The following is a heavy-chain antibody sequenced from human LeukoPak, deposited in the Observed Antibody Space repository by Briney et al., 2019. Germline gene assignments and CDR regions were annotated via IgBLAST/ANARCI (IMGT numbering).Heavy chain of an antibody. V-gene: IGHV5-51*01. D-gene: IGHD3-22*01. Sequence: GESLQISCKGSGYSFSSYWIGWVRQMPGKGLEWMGIIYPGDSDTTYSPSFQGQVTISADKSISTAYLQWSSLKASDTAMYYCARHPYYDSSGSNTFDYWGQGTLVTVSS. J-gene: IGHJ4*02. CDR1: GYSFSSYW. CDR3: ARHPYYDSSGSNTFDY. CDR2: IYPGDSDT.